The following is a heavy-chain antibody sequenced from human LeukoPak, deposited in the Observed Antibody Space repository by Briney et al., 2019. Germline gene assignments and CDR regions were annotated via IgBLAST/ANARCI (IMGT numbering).Heavy chain of an antibody. Sequence: AETLSLICAVSGGPLSSYYWSWIRQPPGAGPEWIGDIYYTGSTNHNPALKSRVTISLASSTKQFSLNLNSLTTADTAVYYCVRHYYGSGTAKGYFQHWGQGTLVTVSS. CDR3: VRHYYGSGTAKGYFQH. CDR1: GGPLSSYY. J-gene: IGHJ1*01. D-gene: IGHD3-10*01. V-gene: IGHV4-59*01. CDR2: IYYTGST.